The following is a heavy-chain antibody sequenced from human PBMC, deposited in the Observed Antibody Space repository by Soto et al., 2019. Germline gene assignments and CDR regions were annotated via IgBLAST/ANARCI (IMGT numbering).Heavy chain of an antibody. V-gene: IGHV1-8*01. CDR2: MNPNSGNT. CDR1: GYSLTELS. Sequence: ASVKVSCKVSGYSLTELSIHWVRQATGQGLEWMGWMNPNSGNTGYAQKFQGRVTMTRNTSISTAYMELSSLRSEDTAVYYCARSRGLRFLEWPYWGQGTLVTVSS. CDR3: ARSRGLRFLEWPY. D-gene: IGHD3-3*01. J-gene: IGHJ4*02.